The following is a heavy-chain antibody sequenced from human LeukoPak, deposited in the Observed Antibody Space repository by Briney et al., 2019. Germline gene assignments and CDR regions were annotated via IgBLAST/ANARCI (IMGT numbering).Heavy chain of an antibody. V-gene: IGHV4-59*01. CDR3: ARGVGATTN. Sequence: SETLSLTCTVSGGSISSYYWSWIRQPPGKGLEWIGYIYYSGSTNYNPSLKSRVTISVDTSKNQFSLKLSSVTAADTAVYYCARGVGATTNWGQGALVTVSS. CDR2: IYYSGST. CDR1: GGSISSYY. D-gene: IGHD1-26*01. J-gene: IGHJ4*02.